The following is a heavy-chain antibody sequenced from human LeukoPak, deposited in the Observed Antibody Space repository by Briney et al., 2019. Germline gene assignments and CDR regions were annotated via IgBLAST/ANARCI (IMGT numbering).Heavy chain of an antibody. CDR1: GFTFSSYW. V-gene: IGHV3-7*01. CDR2: IKQDGSEK. CDR3: ARENFDVDTSYYFDY. D-gene: IGHD3-9*01. J-gene: IGHJ4*02. Sequence: GGSLRPSCAASGFTFSSYWMSWVRQAPGKGLEWVANIKQDGSEKYYVDSVKGRFTISRDNAKNSLYLQMNSLRAEDTAVYYCARENFDVDTSYYFDYWGQGTLVTVSS.